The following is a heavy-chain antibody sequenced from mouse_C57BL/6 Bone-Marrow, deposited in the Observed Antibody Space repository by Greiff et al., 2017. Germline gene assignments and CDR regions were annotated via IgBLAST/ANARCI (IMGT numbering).Heavy chain of an antibody. V-gene: IGHV14-4*01. J-gene: IGHJ2*01. CDR3: TTYLLRYYFDY. D-gene: IGHD2-1*01. Sequence: EVQLQQSGAELVRPGASVKLSCTASGFNIKDDYMPWVKQRPEQGLEWIGWIDPENGDTEYASKFQGKAPISADTSSNTAYLQLSSLTSEDTAVYYCTTYLLRYYFDYWGQGTTLIVSS. CDR2: IDPENGDT. CDR1: GFNIKDDY.